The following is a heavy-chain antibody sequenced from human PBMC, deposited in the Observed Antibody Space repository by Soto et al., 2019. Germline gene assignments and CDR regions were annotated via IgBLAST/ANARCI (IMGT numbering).Heavy chain of an antibody. CDR2: ISYDGSNK. CDR3: ANGLLETSHSPFDY. Sequence: PGGSLRLSCAASGFTFSSYGMHWVRQAPGKGLEWVAVISYDGSNKYYAESVKGRCTISRGNSKNTRYLQMNSLRAEDTAVYYCANGLLETSHSPFDYLGEGTLVTAAS. V-gene: IGHV3-30*18. CDR1: GFTFSSYG. J-gene: IGHJ4*02.